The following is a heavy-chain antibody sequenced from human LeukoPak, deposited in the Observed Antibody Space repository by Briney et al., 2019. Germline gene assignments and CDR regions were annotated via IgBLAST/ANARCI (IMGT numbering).Heavy chain of an antibody. J-gene: IGHJ4*02. Sequence: SETLSLTCTVSGGSISSSSYYWGWIRQPPGKGLEWIGSIYYSGSTYYNPSLKSRVTISVDTSKNQFSLKLSSVTAADTAVYYRARGGSRIVVVVAARKPHYFDYWGQGTLVTVSS. D-gene: IGHD2-15*01. CDR2: IYYSGST. V-gene: IGHV4-39*07. CDR1: GGSISSSSYY. CDR3: ARGGSRIVVVVAARKPHYFDY.